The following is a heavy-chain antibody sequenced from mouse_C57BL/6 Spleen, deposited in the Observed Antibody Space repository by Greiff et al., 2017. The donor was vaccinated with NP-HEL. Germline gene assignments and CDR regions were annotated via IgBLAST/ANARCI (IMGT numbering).Heavy chain of an antibody. J-gene: IGHJ2*01. D-gene: IGHD1-1*01. CDR1: GYTFTDYA. CDR2: ISTYYGDA. CDR3: ANRGITTVVADY. V-gene: IGHV1-67*01. Sequence: VKLMESGPELVRPGVSVKISCKGSGYTFTDYAMHWVKQSHAKSLEWIGVISTYYGDASYNQKFKDKATMTVDKSSSTAYMELARLTSEDSAVYYCANRGITTVVADYWGQGTTLTVSS.